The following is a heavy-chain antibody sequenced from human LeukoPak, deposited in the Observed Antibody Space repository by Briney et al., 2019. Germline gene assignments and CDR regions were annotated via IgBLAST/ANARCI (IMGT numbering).Heavy chain of an antibody. CDR1: GFTVSSYY. CDR3: AKDRVGGALEF. Sequence: GGSLRLSCAASGFTVSSYYMNWVRQAPGKELEWVSVIYTGGGRYYADSVRGRFTISRDNARNSLYLQMNSLRVEDTAVYYCAKDRVGGALEFWGQGTLAIVSS. D-gene: IGHD2-21*01. CDR2: IYTGGGR. J-gene: IGHJ4*02. V-gene: IGHV3-53*01.